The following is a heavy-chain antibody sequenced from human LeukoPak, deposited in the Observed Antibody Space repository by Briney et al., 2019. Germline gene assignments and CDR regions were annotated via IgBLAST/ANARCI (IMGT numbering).Heavy chain of an antibody. V-gene: IGHV1-69*04. Sequence: SVKVSCKTSGDSFSSYGISWVRQAPGQGPEWMGRIIPIVGSTNYAEKLQGRVTITADKSTSTVYMELSSLRSEDTAVYYCARHYGGLDDYWGQGTLIIVSS. CDR3: ARHYGGLDDY. J-gene: IGHJ4*02. CDR1: GDSFSSYG. D-gene: IGHD4-23*01. CDR2: IIPIVGST.